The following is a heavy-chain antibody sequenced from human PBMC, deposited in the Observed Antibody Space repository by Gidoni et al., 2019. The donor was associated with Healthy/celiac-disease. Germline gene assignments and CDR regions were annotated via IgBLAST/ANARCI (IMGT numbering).Heavy chain of an antibody. D-gene: IGHD2-2*02. CDR2: ITSKTDGGTT. Sequence: EVQLVESGGGVVKPGGSRRLACAASGVTVGNAWMSWVRQAPGKGLAWVGRITSKTDGGTTDYAAPVKGRFTISRDDSKNTLYLQMNSLKTEDTAVYYCTTDSQLLYSSWNYYWGQGTLVTVSS. CDR3: TTDSQLLYSSWNYY. V-gene: IGHV3-15*01. J-gene: IGHJ4*02. CDR1: GVTVGNAW.